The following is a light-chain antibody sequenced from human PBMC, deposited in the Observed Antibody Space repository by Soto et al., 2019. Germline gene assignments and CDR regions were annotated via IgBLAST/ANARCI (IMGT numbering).Light chain of an antibody. Sequence: QSALTQPPSASGSPGQSVTISCTGTSSDVGTYNYVSWYQQYPGKAPKLMIYEVSKRPSGVPDRFSGSKSGNTASLTVSGFQTEDEADYYCCSYAGSNNLVFGGGTKVTVL. CDR2: EVS. CDR1: SSDVGTYNY. J-gene: IGLJ2*01. V-gene: IGLV2-8*01. CDR3: CSYAGSNNLV.